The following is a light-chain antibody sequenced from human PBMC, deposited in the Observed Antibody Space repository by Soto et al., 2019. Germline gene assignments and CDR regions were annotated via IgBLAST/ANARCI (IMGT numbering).Light chain of an antibody. V-gene: IGKV1-9*01. CDR2: AAS. CDR1: QGISNY. Sequence: DIQLTQPPSFLPASVGDRVTITCRASQGISNYLAWYQQKPGKAPGLLMYAASTLQRGVSSRFSGSGSGTEFTLTISNLQPEDFATYYCQQLNSYPLTFGGGTKVDIK. CDR3: QQLNSYPLT. J-gene: IGKJ4*01.